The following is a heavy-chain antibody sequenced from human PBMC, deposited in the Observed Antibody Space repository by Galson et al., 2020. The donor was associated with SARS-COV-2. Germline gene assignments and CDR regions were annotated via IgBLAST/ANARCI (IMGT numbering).Heavy chain of an antibody. CDR3: ARDGLGPDYGGTYYYYMDV. Sequence: GGSLRLSCAASGFTFSGHAMNWVRQAPGKGLEWLSALGGSVDTTYYADSVKGRFTISRDNSKNTLYLYMNSLRAEDTAVYYCARDGLGPDYGGTYYYYMDVWGRGTTVTVSS. D-gene: IGHD4-17*01. V-gene: IGHV3-23*01. J-gene: IGHJ6*03. CDR2: LGGSVDTT. CDR1: GFTFSGHA.